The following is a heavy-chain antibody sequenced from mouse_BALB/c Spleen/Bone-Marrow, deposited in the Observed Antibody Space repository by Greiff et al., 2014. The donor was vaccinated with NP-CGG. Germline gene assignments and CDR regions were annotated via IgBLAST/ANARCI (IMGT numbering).Heavy chain of an antibody. CDR2: IDPANGNT. D-gene: IGHD1-1*01. J-gene: IGHJ2*01. Sequence: EVQLQESGAELVKPGASVKLSCTASGFNIKDTYMHLVKQRPEQGLEWIGRIDPANGNTKYDPKFQGKATITADTSSNTAYLQLSSLXSEDAAVYYFARYYDGSSYFDYWGQGTTLTVSS. V-gene: IGHV14-3*02. CDR3: ARYYDGSSYFDY. CDR1: GFNIKDTY.